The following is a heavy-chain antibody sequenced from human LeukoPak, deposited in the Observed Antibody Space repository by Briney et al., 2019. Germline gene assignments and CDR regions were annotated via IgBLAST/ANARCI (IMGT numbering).Heavy chain of an antibody. CDR1: GFTFSSYA. J-gene: IGHJ4*02. V-gene: IGHV3-30-3*01. CDR3: ARVVYSSSWSYFDY. D-gene: IGHD6-13*01. Sequence: GGSLRFSCAASGFTFSSYAMHWVRQAPGKGLEWVAVISYDGSNKYYADSVKGRFTISRDNSKNTLYLQMNSLRAEDTAVYYCARVVYSSSWSYFDYWGQGTLVTVSS. CDR2: ISYDGSNK.